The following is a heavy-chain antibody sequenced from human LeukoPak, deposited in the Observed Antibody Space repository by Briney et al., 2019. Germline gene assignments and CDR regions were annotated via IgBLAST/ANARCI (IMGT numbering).Heavy chain of an antibody. J-gene: IGHJ5*02. Sequence: SETLSLTCAVSGGSVSRSNWRNWVRQPPGKGLEWIGEIHHSGSTNYNPSLKSRVTMSVDKSKNQFSLKLSSVTAADTAVYYCARTEAFCSDTSCSNWFDPWGQGTLVTVSS. V-gene: IGHV4-4*02. CDR2: IHHSGST. CDR1: GGSVSRSNW. D-gene: IGHD2-2*01. CDR3: ARTEAFCSDTSCSNWFDP.